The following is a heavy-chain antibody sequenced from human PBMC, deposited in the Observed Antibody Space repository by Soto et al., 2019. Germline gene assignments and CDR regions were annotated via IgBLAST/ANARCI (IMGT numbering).Heavy chain of an antibody. Sequence: QLQLQQSGPGLVKPSETLSLTCTVSGDSFSSVLYYWGWIRQSTGKGLEWIGSIYHTGSPYYNPSLQSRVTMSVDTSKTQFSLKLSSMTAADTAVYYCAILKYAQLPDSWGQGTLVTVSS. J-gene: IGHJ4*02. CDR1: GDSFSSVLYY. CDR3: AILKYAQLPDS. V-gene: IGHV4-39*01. D-gene: IGHD2-2*01. CDR2: IYHTGSP.